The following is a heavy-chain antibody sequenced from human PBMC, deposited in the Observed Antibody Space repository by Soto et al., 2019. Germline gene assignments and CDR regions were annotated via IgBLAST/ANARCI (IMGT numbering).Heavy chain of an antibody. J-gene: IGHJ5*02. V-gene: IGHV2-5*02. CDR2: IYWDDDK. Sequence: QITLKESGPTLVKPTQTLTLTCTFSGFSLSTHGVAVGWIRQPPRKALECLAIIYWDDDKRYNPSLKNRLTITMDTSKNQVVLTMTNVDPVDTATYRCAYRLPYNMNWESGWFDPWGQGTLVTVYS. CDR1: GFSLSTHGVA. CDR3: AYRLPYNMNWESGWFDP. D-gene: IGHD1-7*01.